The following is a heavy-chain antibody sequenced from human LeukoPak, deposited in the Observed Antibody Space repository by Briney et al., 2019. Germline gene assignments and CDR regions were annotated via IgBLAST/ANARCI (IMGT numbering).Heavy chain of an antibody. CDR1: GYTFTDYY. V-gene: IGHV1-2*02. CDR2: LNPNTLVT. Sequence: ASVKVSCRASGYTFTDYYMHWVRQAPGQGLEWMGWLNPNTLVTKYAQHFQGRVSMTCDTSISTGYMDLHSLTSDDTAVYYCARKDGGRDGMDVWGQGTTVTVSS. CDR3: ARKDGGRDGMDV. J-gene: IGHJ6*02. D-gene: IGHD4-23*01.